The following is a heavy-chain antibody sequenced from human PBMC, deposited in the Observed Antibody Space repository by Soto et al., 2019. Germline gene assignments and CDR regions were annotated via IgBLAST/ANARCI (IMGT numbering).Heavy chain of an antibody. CDR2: IYYSGST. CDR3: ARRDKQGSGSRYYYYYGMDV. V-gene: IGHV4-39*01. CDR1: CHSITSSSYY. J-gene: IGHJ6*02. D-gene: IGHD6-19*01. Sequence: SDTLSLTFNVSCHSITSSSYYWGWIRQPPGKGLEWIGSIYYSGSTYYNPSLKSRVTISVDTSKNQFSLKLSSVTAADTAVYYCARRDKQGSGSRYYYYYGMDVWGQGTTVS.